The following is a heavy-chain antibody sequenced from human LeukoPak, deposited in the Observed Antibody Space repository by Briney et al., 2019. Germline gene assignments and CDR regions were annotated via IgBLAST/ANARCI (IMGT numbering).Heavy chain of an antibody. Sequence: TETLSLTCTVSGYSISSGYYWGWIRQPPGKGLEWIGSIYHSGSTYYNPSLKSRVTISVDTSKNQFSLKLSSVTAADTAVYYCARDGPDIVVVPAAILPLDYWGQGTLVTVSS. CDR1: GYSISSGYY. V-gene: IGHV4-38-2*02. CDR2: IYHSGST. D-gene: IGHD2-2*02. CDR3: ARDGPDIVVVPAAILPLDY. J-gene: IGHJ4*02.